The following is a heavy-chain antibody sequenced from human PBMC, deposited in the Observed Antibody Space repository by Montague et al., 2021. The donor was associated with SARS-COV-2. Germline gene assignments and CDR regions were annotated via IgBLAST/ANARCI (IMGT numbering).Heavy chain of an antibody. D-gene: IGHD2-2*03. Sequence: ASPGASLSSDSLSWHWIRQSPSRGLEWLASTYYRSKWYNDSAPSVSGRATVKPDTSRNQFSLYLDSVTPEDTALYFCARKMDSSFDVWGKGTMVIVSS. CDR1: GASLSSDSLS. CDR2: TYYRSKWYN. CDR3: ARKMDSSFDV. V-gene: IGHV6-1*01. J-gene: IGHJ3*01.